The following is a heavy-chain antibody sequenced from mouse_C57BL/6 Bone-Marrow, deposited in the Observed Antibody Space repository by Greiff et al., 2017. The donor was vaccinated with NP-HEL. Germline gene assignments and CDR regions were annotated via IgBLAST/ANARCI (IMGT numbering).Heavy chain of an antibody. Sequence: VQLQQPGAELVRPGTSVKLSCKASGYTFTSYWMHWVKQRPGQGLEWIGVIDPSDSYTNYNQKFKGKATLTVYTSSSTAYMQLSSLKSEDSAVYYCARWESLDYWGQGTTLTVSS. J-gene: IGHJ2*01. CDR1: GYTFTSYW. CDR3: ARWESLDY. V-gene: IGHV1-59*01. D-gene: IGHD4-1*01. CDR2: IDPSDSYT.